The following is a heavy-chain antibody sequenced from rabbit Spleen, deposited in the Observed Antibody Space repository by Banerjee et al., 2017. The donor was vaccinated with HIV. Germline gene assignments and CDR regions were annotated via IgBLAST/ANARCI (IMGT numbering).Heavy chain of an antibody. D-gene: IGHD6-1*01. Sequence: QSLEESGGDLVKPEGSLTLTCAASGIDFSGTVYVCWVRQAPGKGLEWIACIFAGGTDSTYYASWAKGRFTISRTSSTTVTLQMTSLTAADTATYFCARGDGYAYGGYDLWGPGT. V-gene: IGHV1S40*01. CDR3: ARGDGYAYGGYDL. CDR1: GIDFSGTVY. CDR2: IFAGGTDST. J-gene: IGHJ4*01.